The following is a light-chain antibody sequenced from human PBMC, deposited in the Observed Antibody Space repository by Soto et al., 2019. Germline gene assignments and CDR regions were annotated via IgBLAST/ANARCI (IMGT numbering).Light chain of an antibody. CDR2: GAS. Sequence: EIVMTQSPATLPVSPGERATLSCRASQSVSSNLAWYQQKPGQAPRLLIYGASTRATGIPARFSGSRSGTEFTLSISSLQSEDFAVYYCQQYNNWPPWTFGPGTKVDIK. CDR1: QSVSSN. CDR3: QQYNNWPPWT. V-gene: IGKV3-15*01. J-gene: IGKJ3*01.